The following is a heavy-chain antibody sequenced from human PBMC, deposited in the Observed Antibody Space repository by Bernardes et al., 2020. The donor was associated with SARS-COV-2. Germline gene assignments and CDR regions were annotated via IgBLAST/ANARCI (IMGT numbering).Heavy chain of an antibody. Sequence: SETLSLTCTVSGGSISSYYWSWIRQPPGKGLEWIGYIYYSGSTNYNPSLKSRVTISVDTSKNQFSLKLNSVAAADTAVYYCARTESRTATRSRYYMDVWGKGTTVTVSS. J-gene: IGHJ6*03. D-gene: IGHD5-18*01. CDR2: IYYSGST. CDR1: GGSISSYY. CDR3: ARTESRTATRSRYYMDV. V-gene: IGHV4-59*01.